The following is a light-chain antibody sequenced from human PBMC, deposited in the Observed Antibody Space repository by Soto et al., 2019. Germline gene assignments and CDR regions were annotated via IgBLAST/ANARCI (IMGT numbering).Light chain of an antibody. CDR2: GAS. J-gene: IGKJ5*01. CDR3: QQYGYSPIT. Sequence: EVVFTQSAATLSLSPGESATLSCRASQSVRSYLAWYQQKPGQAPRLLIYGASNRATGIPARFSGSGSGTDFTLTISSLEPEDFAVYYCQQYGYSPITFGQGTRLEIK. V-gene: IGKV3-11*01. CDR1: QSVRSY.